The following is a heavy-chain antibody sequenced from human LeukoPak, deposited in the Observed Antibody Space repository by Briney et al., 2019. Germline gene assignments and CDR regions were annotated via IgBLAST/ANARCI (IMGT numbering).Heavy chain of an antibody. D-gene: IGHD5-12*01. CDR1: GDSISTYY. J-gene: IGHJ4*02. Sequence: SETLSLTCTVSGDSISTYYWSWIRQPPGKGLEWMGYIYYTGSTNYNPSLKSRVTMSVDTSKNQFSLKLRSVTAADTAVYYCARGGGYEMPRVFDYWGQGTLVIVSS. CDR2: IYYTGST. V-gene: IGHV4-59*01. CDR3: ARGGGYEMPRVFDY.